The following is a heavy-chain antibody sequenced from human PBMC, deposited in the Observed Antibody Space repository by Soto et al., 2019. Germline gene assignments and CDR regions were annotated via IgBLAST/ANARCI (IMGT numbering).Heavy chain of an antibody. Sequence: QAHLAQSGAEVKRPGASVKVSCKASGYTFSDFDINWLRQASGQGPAWMGWMNATSGDTFFAQRFQGKCDMPCATAPSTAYVEVASMTSDDTAMYYCARGDPVNYSAFDVWGQGTTVAVSS. J-gene: IGHJ6*02. D-gene: IGHD2-15*01. CDR1: GYTFSDFD. CDR2: MNATSGDT. V-gene: IGHV1-8*01. CDR3: ARGDPVNYSAFDV.